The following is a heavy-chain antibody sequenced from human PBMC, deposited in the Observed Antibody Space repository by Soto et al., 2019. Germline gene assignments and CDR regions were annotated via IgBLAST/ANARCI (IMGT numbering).Heavy chain of an antibody. CDR2: IKQDGSEK. CDR3: ARAIAAADSY. V-gene: IGHV3-7*05. Sequence: GGSLRLSCAASGVTFSSFWMTWVRQAPGKGLEWVANIKQDGSEKYYVDSVKGRFTISRDNAKNSLYLQMNSLRVEDTAVYYCARAIAAADSYWGQGT. J-gene: IGHJ4*02. CDR1: GVTFSSFW. D-gene: IGHD6-13*01.